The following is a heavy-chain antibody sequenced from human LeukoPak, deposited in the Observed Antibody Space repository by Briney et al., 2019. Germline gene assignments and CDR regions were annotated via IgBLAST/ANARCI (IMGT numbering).Heavy chain of an antibody. D-gene: IGHD6-13*01. V-gene: IGHV3-30-3*01. Sequence: GRSLRLSCAASGFTFSSYAMHWVRQAPGKGLEWVAVISYDGSNKYYADSVKGRFTISRDNSKNTLYLQMNSLRAEDAAVYYCARAIAAAGIPSDYWGQGTLVTVSS. CDR1: GFTFSSYA. CDR3: ARAIAAAGIPSDY. CDR2: ISYDGSNK. J-gene: IGHJ4*02.